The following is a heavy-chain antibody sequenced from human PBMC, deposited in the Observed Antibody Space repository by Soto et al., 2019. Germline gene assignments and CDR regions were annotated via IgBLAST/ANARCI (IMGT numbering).Heavy chain of an antibody. CDR2: INAGNGNT. CDR1: GYTFTSYA. J-gene: IGHJ4*02. CDR3: ARGPGGPDGPGDY. D-gene: IGHD2-15*01. V-gene: IGHV1-3*01. Sequence: QVQLVQSGAEVKKPGASVKVSCKASGYTFTSYAMHWVRQAPGQRLEWMGWINAGNGNTKYSQKFQGRVTITRDTSSSTAYMELSSLRSEDTTVYYCARGPGGPDGPGDYWGQGTLVTVSS.